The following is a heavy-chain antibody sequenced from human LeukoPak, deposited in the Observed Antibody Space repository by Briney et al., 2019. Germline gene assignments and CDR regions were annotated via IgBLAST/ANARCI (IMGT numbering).Heavy chain of an antibody. V-gene: IGHV4-34*01. J-gene: IGHJ6*03. CDR1: GGSFSDYY. CDR2: INHSGST. CDR3: ARGSRYYYMDV. Sequence: SETLSLTCAVYGGSFSDYYWSWIRQPPGKGLEWIGEINHSGSTNYNPSLKSRVTISVDTSKNQFSLKLSSVTAADTAVYYCARGSRYYYMDVWGKGTTVTVSS.